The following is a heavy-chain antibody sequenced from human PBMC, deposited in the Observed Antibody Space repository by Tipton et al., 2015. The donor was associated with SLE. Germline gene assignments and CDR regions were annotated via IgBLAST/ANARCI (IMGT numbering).Heavy chain of an antibody. CDR3: ATRQGSGWYQSFDY. J-gene: IGHJ4*02. V-gene: IGHV3-7*01. D-gene: IGHD6-19*01. CDR2: IKEDGGEK. CDR1: GFTFSNYW. Sequence: SLRLSCAASGFTFSNYWMTWVRQAPGKGLEWVANIKEDGGEKSYVDSVKGRFTISRDNAKNSLYLQMDSLRPEDTAVYYCATRQGSGWYQSFDYWGQGSLVTVSS.